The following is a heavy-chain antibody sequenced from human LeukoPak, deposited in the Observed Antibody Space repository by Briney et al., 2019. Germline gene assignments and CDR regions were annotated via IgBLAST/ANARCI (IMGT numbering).Heavy chain of an antibody. J-gene: IGHJ4*02. CDR2: IYYTGST. Sequence: SETLSLTCTVSGGSISSNRYYWGWVRQPPGKGLEWIGTIYYTGSTYYNPSLKSRVTISVDTSKNQFSLKLSSVTAADTAVYYCARSAFLVTAPGLYYFDYWGQGTLVAVSS. D-gene: IGHD6-13*01. CDR3: ARSAFLVTAPGLYYFDY. CDR1: GGSISSNRYY. V-gene: IGHV4-39*01.